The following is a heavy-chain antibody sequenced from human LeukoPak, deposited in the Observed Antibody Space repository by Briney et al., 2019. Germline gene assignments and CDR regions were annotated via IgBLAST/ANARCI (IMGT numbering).Heavy chain of an antibody. CDR2: INHSGST. Sequence: SETLSLTCAVYGGSFSGYYWSWIRQPPGKGLEWIGEINHSGSTNYNPSLKSRVTISVDTSKNQFSLKLSSVTAADTAVYYCARDRMATGNWGQGTLVTVSS. CDR1: GGSFSGYY. V-gene: IGHV4-34*01. J-gene: IGHJ4*02. CDR3: ARDRMATGN. D-gene: IGHD5-24*01.